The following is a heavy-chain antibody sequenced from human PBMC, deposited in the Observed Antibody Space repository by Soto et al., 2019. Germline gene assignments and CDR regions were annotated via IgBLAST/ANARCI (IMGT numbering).Heavy chain of an antibody. D-gene: IGHD3-10*01. CDR2: ISTYNSNT. Sequence: QVLLVQSGVEVKKPGASVKVSCKTSGYTFTSAGISWVRQAPGQGLEWMGWISTYNSNTKYAQTLQDRVTMTTDTSTSTAYMELRSLTSDDTAVYYCARDLDGSGSYYTGYWGQGTLVTVSA. V-gene: IGHV1-18*01. J-gene: IGHJ4*02. CDR3: ARDLDGSGSYYTGY. CDR1: GYTFTSAG.